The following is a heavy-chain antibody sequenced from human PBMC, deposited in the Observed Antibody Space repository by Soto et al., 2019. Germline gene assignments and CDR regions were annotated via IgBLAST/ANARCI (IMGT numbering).Heavy chain of an antibody. V-gene: IGHV4-34*01. J-gene: IGHJ6*03. CDR2: INHSGST. CDR1: GGSFSGYY. CDR3: ARVGVGYCSGGSCYYYYMDV. Sequence: SETLSLTCAVYGGSFSGYYWSWIRQPPGKGLEWIGEINHSGSTNYNPSLKSRVTISVDTSKNQFSLKLSSVTAADTAVYYCARVGVGYCSGGSCYYYYMDVWGKGTTVTVSS. D-gene: IGHD2-15*01.